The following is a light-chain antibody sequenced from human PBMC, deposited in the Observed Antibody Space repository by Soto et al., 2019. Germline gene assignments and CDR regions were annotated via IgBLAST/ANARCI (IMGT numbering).Light chain of an antibody. J-gene: IGKJ3*01. CDR1: QSVSSSY. Sequence: EIVLTQSPGTLSLSPGERATLSCRASQSVSSSYLAWYQQKPGQAPRLLIYGASSRATGIQDRFSGSGSGTDFTLTISRLEPEDFAVYYCQQYGSSFTFGAGTKVDIK. V-gene: IGKV3-20*01. CDR3: QQYGSSFT. CDR2: GAS.